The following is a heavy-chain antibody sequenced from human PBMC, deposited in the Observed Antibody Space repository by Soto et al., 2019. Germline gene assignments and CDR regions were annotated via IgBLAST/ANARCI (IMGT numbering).Heavy chain of an antibody. CDR3: AREDYYGSGSYPPPGGYNWFDP. CDR2: INPSGGST. Sequence: WASVKVSCKASGYTFTSYYMHWVRQAPGQGLEWMGIINPSGGSTSYAQKFQGRVTMTRDTSTSTVYMELSSLRSEDTAVYYCAREDYYGSGSYPPPGGYNWFDPWGQGTLVTVSS. CDR1: GYTFTSYY. D-gene: IGHD3-10*01. J-gene: IGHJ5*02. V-gene: IGHV1-46*01.